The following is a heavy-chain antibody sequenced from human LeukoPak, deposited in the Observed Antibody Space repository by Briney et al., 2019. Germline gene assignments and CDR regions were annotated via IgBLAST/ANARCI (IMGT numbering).Heavy chain of an antibody. V-gene: IGHV4-34*01. J-gene: IGHJ5*02. CDR2: INHSGST. Sequence: PSETLSLTCAVYGGSFSGYYWSWIRQPPGKGLEWIGEINHSGSTNYNPSLKSRVTISVDTSKNQFSLKLSSVTAADTAVYYCARGLLWFGDQQNNWFDPWGQGTLVTVSS. CDR1: GGSFSGYY. D-gene: IGHD3-10*01. CDR3: ARGLLWFGDQQNNWFDP.